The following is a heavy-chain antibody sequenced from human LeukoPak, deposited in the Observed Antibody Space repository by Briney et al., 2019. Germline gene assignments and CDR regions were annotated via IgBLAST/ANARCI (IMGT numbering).Heavy chain of an antibody. J-gene: IGHJ4*02. D-gene: IGHD6-19*01. CDR2: VYYSGST. V-gene: IGHV4-59*08. Sequence: PSETLSLTCTVPGGSISSYYWSWIRQPPGKGLEWIGYVYYSGSTNYNPSLKSRDTISVDTSKNQFSLKLSSVTAADTAVYYCARHVEQRLTPFDYWGQGILVTVSS. CDR3: ARHVEQRLTPFDY. CDR1: GGSISSYY.